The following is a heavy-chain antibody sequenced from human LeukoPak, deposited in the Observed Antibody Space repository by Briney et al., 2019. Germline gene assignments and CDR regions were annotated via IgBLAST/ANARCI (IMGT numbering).Heavy chain of an antibody. Sequence: SETLSLTCTVSGGSINSYYWSWIRQPPGKGLEWIGYIYYSGSTNYNPSLKSRVTISVDTSKNQFSLKLSSVTAADTAVYCCARVTVDYYDSSGYIDYWGQGTLVTVSS. CDR3: ARVTVDYYDSSGYIDY. D-gene: IGHD3-22*01. J-gene: IGHJ4*02. CDR1: GGSINSYY. V-gene: IGHV4-59*01. CDR2: IYYSGST.